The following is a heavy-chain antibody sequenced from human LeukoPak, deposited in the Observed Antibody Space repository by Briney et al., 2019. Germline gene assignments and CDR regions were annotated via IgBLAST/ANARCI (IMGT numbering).Heavy chain of an antibody. V-gene: IGHV4-59*01. CDR3: ARPNSSSWYKGAFDI. CDR1: GGSISSYY. J-gene: IGHJ3*02. CDR2: IYYSGST. Sequence: PSETLSLTCTVSGGSISSYYLSWIRQPPGKGLEWIGYIYYSGSTNYNPSLKSRVTISVDTSKNQFSLKLSSVTAADTAVYYCARPNSSSWYKGAFDIWGQGTMVTVSS. D-gene: IGHD6-13*01.